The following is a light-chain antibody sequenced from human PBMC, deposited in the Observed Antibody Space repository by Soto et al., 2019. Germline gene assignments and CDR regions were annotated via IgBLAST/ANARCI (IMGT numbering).Light chain of an antibody. CDR1: QSIGSSY. CDR2: GAS. J-gene: IGKJ5*01. V-gene: IGKV3-20*01. Sequence: VLTQSPGTLSLSLCERATLSSTASQSIGSSYLAWDQQKPGQAPRLLIYGASSRATGIPDRFSGGGSGTEFTLTISSLQSEDFAVYYCQQYNNWPPITFGQGTRLEIK. CDR3: QQYNNWPPIT.